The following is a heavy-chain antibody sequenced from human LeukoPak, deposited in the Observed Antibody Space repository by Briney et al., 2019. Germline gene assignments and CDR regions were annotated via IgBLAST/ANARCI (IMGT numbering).Heavy chain of an antibody. CDR3: AREGYYDSSGYPFDY. J-gene: IGHJ4*02. CDR2: IIPIFGTA. CDR1: GGTFISYA. D-gene: IGHD3-22*01. Sequence: ASVKVSCKASGGTFISYAISWVRQAPGQGLEWMGGIIPIFGTANYAQKFQGRVTITADESTSTAYMELSSLRSEDTAVYYCAREGYYDSSGYPFDYWGQGTLVTVSS. V-gene: IGHV1-69*13.